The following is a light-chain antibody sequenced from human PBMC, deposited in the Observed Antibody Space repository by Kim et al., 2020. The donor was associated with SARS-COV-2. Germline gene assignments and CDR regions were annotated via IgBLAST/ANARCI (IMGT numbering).Light chain of an antibody. J-gene: IGLJ3*02. V-gene: IGLV3-21*04. CDR3: QVWDSSSDPL. Sequence: SYELTQPPSVSVAPGKTARITCGGNNIGSKSVHWYQQKPGQAPVLVIYYDSDRPSGIPERFSGSNSGNTATLTISRVEAGDEADYYCQVWDSSSDPLFGGGTQRTVL. CDR1: NIGSKS. CDR2: YDS.